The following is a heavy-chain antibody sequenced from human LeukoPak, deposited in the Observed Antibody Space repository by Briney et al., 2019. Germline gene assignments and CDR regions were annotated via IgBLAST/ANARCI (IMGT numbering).Heavy chain of an antibody. J-gene: IGHJ4*02. CDR2: INPSGGST. CDR1: GYTFTSYY. D-gene: IGHD2-2*02. V-gene: IGHV1-46*01. CDR3: ASSEPYCSSTSCYKLAFI. Sequence: ASVKVSCKASGYTFTSYYTHWVRQAPGQGLEWMGIINPSGGSTSYAQKFQGRVTMTRDTSTSTVYMELSSLRSEDTAVYYCASSEPYCSSTSCYKLAFIWGQGTLVTVSS.